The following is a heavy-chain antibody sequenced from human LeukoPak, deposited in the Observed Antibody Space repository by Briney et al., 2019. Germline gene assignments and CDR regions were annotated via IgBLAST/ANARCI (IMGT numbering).Heavy chain of an antibody. V-gene: IGHV1-2*02. D-gene: IGHD4-23*01. CDR2: GNPNTGGT. CDR3: ARDSYGGNWSLGF. Sequence: ASMKLSCKASGFTFTGYYFHWVRQAPGQGLEWMGWGNPNTGGTNYAQMFQGRVTMTRDTSISTAYMELSRLTSDDTAVYYCARDSYGGNWSLGFWGQGTLVTVSS. CDR1: GFTFTGYY. J-gene: IGHJ4*02.